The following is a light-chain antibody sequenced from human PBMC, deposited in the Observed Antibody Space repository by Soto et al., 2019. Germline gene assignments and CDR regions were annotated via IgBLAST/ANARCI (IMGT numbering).Light chain of an antibody. CDR1: QTISSW. CDR3: QHYNSYPEA. J-gene: IGKJ1*01. CDR2: KAS. Sequence: DIKMGRAPCSVCGSVWEGVAITYRASQTISSWLAWYQQKPGKAPKLLIYKASTLKSGVPSRFSGSGSGTEFTLTISSLQPDDFATSSCQHYNSYPEAFAQGTKVDIK. V-gene: IGKV1-5*03.